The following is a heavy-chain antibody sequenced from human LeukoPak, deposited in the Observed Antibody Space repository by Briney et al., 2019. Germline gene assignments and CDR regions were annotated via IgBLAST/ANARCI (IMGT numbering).Heavy chain of an antibody. V-gene: IGHV1-2*06. CDR1: GGTFSSYA. CDR2: INPNSGGT. CDR3: ARADAFDI. Sequence: ASVKVSCRASGGTFSSYAISWMRQAPGQGLEWMGRINPNSGGTNYAQKFQGRVTMARDTSISTAYMELSRLTSDDTATYYCARADAFDIWGQGTMVTVSS. J-gene: IGHJ3*02.